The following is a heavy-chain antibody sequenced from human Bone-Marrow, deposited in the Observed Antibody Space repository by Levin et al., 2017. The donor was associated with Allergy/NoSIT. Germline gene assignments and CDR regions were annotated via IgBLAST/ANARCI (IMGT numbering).Heavy chain of an antibody. D-gene: IGHD2-2*01. Sequence: GASVKVSCKAYGDTFKNYDINWVRQAPGQGLEWMGRISPIFDTANYAQKFQGRVTLTADASTATVYMELSRLRFGDTAVYYCAKNDRGVQRDIVCGPADAHAPPPLQNDYFAMDVWGQGTTVTVSS. CDR1: GDTFKNYD. CDR3: AKNDRGVQRDIVCGPADAHAPPPLQNDYFAMDV. V-gene: IGHV1-69*13. CDR2: ISPIFDTA. J-gene: IGHJ6*02.